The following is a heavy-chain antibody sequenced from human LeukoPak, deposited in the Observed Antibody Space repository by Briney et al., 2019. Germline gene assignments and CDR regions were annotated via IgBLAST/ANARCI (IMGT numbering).Heavy chain of an antibody. CDR3: AKGAEPLTWRMMTVAGTRFDY. CDR1: GFTLDYYP. J-gene: IGHJ4*02. Sequence: GGSLTLSCVASGFTLDYYPMQCARQAPGKGVECVCLISGGEGSTYYARPVKGRSTISRDNNKNSLYLQMNSLRTADTALYYCAKGAEPLTWRMMTVAGTRFDYWGQGTLVTVSS. D-gene: IGHD6-19*01. V-gene: IGHV3-43*02. CDR2: ISGGEGST.